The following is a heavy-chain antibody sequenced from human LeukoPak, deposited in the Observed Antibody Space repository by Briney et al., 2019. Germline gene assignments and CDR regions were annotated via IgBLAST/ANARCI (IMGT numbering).Heavy chain of an antibody. Sequence: SETLSLTCTVSGGSISSYYWSWVRQPAGKGLEWIGRIYTSGSTNYNPSLKSRVTMSVDTSKNQFSLKLSSVTAADTAVYYCARVYGSGSYHVSYYYYYMDVWGKGTTVTVSS. CDR2: IYTSGST. D-gene: IGHD3-10*01. V-gene: IGHV4-4*07. CDR1: GGSISSYY. J-gene: IGHJ6*03. CDR3: ARVYGSGSYHVSYYYYYMDV.